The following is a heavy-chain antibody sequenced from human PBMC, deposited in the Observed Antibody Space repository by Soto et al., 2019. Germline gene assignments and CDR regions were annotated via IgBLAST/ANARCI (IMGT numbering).Heavy chain of an antibody. V-gene: IGHV1-2*04. D-gene: IGHD3-22*01. J-gene: IGHJ4*02. Sequence: ASVKVSCKASGYTFTGYYMHWVRQAPGQGLEWMGWINPNSGGTNYAQKFQGWVTMTRDTSISTAYMELSRLRSDDTAVYYCARGLSSVYDSSGYYDYWGQGTLATVSS. CDR3: ARGLSSVYDSSGYYDY. CDR1: GYTFTGYY. CDR2: INPNSGGT.